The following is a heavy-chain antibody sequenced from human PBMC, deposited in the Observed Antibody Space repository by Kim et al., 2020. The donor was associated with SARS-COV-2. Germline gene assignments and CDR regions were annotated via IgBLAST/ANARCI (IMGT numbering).Heavy chain of an antibody. V-gene: IGHV3-30*04. J-gene: IGHJ4*02. D-gene: IGHD1-26*01. CDR1: GFTFSSYA. CDR2: ISYDGSNK. Sequence: GRSLRLSCAASGFTFSSYAMHWVRQAPGKGLEWVAVISYDGSNKYYADSVTDRFTISRDNSKNTLYLQMNSLRAEDTAVYYCAREGRGSDYTDYWGQGTLVTVSS. CDR3: AREGRGSDYTDY.